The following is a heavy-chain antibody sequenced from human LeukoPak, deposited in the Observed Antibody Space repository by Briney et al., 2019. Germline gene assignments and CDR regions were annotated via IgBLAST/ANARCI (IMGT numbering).Heavy chain of an antibody. Sequence: GGSLRLSCAASGFIFSNYAMTWVRQAPGKGLEWVSTISGSDGATYYADSVKGRFTISRDNAKNSLYLQMNSLRAEDTAVYYCARDLSVGSKPDLGFDYWGQGTLVTVSS. J-gene: IGHJ4*02. CDR1: GFIFSNYA. CDR3: ARDLSVGSKPDLGFDY. V-gene: IGHV3-23*01. CDR2: ISGSDGAT. D-gene: IGHD1-26*01.